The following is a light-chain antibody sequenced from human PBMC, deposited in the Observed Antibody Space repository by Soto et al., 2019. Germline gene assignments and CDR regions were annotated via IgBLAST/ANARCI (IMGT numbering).Light chain of an antibody. V-gene: IGLV1-40*01. CDR1: SSNIGANYD. CDR3: QSYDSNHVV. Sequence: QLVLTQPPSVSGAPGQRVTISCTGSSSNIGANYDVHWYQQLPGTAPKLLIYGNSNRPSGVPDRFSGSRSGTSASLAITGLQAEDEADYFCQSYDSNHVVFGGGTKLTVL. CDR2: GNS. J-gene: IGLJ2*01.